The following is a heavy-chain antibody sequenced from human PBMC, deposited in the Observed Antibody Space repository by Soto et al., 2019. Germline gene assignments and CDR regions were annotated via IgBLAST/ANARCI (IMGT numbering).Heavy chain of an antibody. CDR1: GGSISSGGYY. CDR2: IYYSGST. V-gene: IGHV4-31*03. D-gene: IGHD2-8*01. Sequence: QVQLQESGPGLVKPSQTLSLTCTVSGGSISSGGYYWSWIRQHPGKGLDWIGYIYYSGSTYYNPSLKSRVTISVDTSKNQFSLKLSSVTAADTAVYYCARHGIPTRGVFDYGMDVWGQGTTVTVSS. J-gene: IGHJ6*02. CDR3: ARHGIPTRGVFDYGMDV.